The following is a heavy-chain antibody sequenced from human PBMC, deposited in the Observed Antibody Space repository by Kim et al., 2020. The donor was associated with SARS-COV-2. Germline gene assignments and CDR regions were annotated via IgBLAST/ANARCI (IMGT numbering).Heavy chain of an antibody. J-gene: IGHJ4*02. CDR3: ARGIVSGRKGFTWFGDSLDY. Sequence: GGSLRLSCAASGFTFSSYWMHWVRQAPGKGLVWVSRINSDGSSTSYADSVKGRFTISRDNAKNTLYLQMNSLRAEDTAVYYCARGIVSGRKGFTWFGDSLDYWGQGTLVTVSS. CDR1: GFTFSSYW. D-gene: IGHD3-10*01. V-gene: IGHV3-74*01. CDR2: INSDGSST.